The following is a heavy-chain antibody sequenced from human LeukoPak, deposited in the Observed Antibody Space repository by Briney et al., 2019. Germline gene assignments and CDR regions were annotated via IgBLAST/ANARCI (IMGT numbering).Heavy chain of an antibody. CDR1: GGSITSNSYY. CDR2: IYYSGST. J-gene: IGHJ3*02. D-gene: IGHD3-22*01. Sequence: RTSETLSLTCTVSGGSITSNSYYWGWIRQPPGKGLEWIGSIYYSGSTYYNPSLKSRVTISVDTSKNQFSLKLSSVTAADTAMYYCARGRRHSPYYYDSSGYFSSRGYHAFDIWGQGTMVTVSS. CDR3: ARGRRHSPYYYDSSGYFSSRGYHAFDI. V-gene: IGHV4-39*07.